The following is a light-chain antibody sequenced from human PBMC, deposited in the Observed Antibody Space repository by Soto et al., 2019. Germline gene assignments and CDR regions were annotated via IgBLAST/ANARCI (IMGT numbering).Light chain of an antibody. CDR1: QSVSSY. V-gene: IGKV3-11*01. CDR3: QQRSNWWT. Sequence: EIVLAQSPGTLCLSPGERATLSCRASQSVSSYLAWYQQKPGQAPRLLIYDASNRATGIPARFSGSGSGTDFTLTISSLEPEDFAVYYCQQRSNWWTFGQGTKVDIK. J-gene: IGKJ1*01. CDR2: DAS.